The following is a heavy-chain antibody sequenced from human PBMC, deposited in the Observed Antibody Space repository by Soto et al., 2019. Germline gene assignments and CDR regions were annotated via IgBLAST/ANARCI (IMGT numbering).Heavy chain of an antibody. CDR2: IWYDGSNK. Sequence: QVQLVESGGGVVQPGRSLRLSCAASGFTFSSYGMHWVRQAPGKGLEWVAVIWYDGSNKYYADSVKGRFTISRDNSKNTLYLQMNSLRAEDTAVYYCARGFDTLAGYCSSTSCFIGPPNDYWGQGTLVTVSS. J-gene: IGHJ4*02. CDR3: ARGFDTLAGYCSSTSCFIGPPNDY. D-gene: IGHD2-2*01. V-gene: IGHV3-33*01. CDR1: GFTFSSYG.